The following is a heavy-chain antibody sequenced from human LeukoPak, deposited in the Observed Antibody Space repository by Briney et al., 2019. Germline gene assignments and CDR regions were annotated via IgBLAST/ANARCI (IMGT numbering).Heavy chain of an antibody. CDR1: GLTFSNYW. V-gene: IGHV3-7*01. CDR2: IKHDGSEK. D-gene: IGHD1/OR15-1a*01. Sequence: PGGSLRLSCAASGLTFSNYWMSWVCQGPGKGLEWVANIKHDGSEKYYIDSVKGRFTISRDNAKNSVYLQMNRLRAEDTAVYYCARVRREMKRSLGRTTEYSYYYYMDVWGKGTTVTVSS. CDR3: ARVRREMKRSLGRTTEYSYYYYMDV. J-gene: IGHJ6*03.